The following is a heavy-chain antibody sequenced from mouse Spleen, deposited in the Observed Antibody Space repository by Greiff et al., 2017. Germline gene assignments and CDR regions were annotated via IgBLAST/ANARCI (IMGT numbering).Heavy chain of an antibody. D-gene: IGHD1-1*01. CDR2: ISNGGGST. CDR3: ARQDYGSSYGAMDY. Sequence: EVMLVESGGGLVQPGGSLKLSCATSGFTFSDYYMYWVRQTPEKRLEWVAYISNGGGSTYYPDTVKGRFTISRDNAKNTLYLQMSGLKSEDTAMYYCARQDYGSSYGAMDYWGQGTSVTVSS. V-gene: IGHV5-12*02. CDR1: GFTFSDYY. J-gene: IGHJ4*01.